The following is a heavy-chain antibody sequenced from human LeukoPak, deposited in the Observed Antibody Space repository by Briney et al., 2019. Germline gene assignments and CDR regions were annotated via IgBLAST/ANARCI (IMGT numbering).Heavy chain of an antibody. CDR2: ISSSGSTI. J-gene: IGHJ2*01. V-gene: IGHV3-48*03. CDR1: GFTFSSYE. Sequence: GGSLRLSCAASGFTFSSYEMNWVRQAPGKGLEWVSYISSSGSTIYYADSVKGRFTISRVNAKNSLYLQMNSLRAEDTAVYHCARLGQWLVDWYFDLWGRGTLVTVSS. CDR3: ARLGQWLVDWYFDL. D-gene: IGHD6-19*01.